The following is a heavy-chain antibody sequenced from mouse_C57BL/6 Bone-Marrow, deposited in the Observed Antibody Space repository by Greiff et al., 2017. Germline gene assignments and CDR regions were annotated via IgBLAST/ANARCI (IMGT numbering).Heavy chain of an antibody. CDR1: GYTFTSYW. Sequence: VQLQQPGAELVKPGASVKLSCKASGYTFTSYWMHWVKQRPGRGLEWIGRIDPNSGGTKYNEKFKSKARLTVDKPSSTAYMQLSSLTSEDSAVYYCARRGGGSRRGYYAMDYWGQGTSVTVSS. CDR3: ARRGGGSRRGYYAMDY. J-gene: IGHJ4*01. D-gene: IGHD1-1*01. V-gene: IGHV1-72*01. CDR2: IDPNSGGT.